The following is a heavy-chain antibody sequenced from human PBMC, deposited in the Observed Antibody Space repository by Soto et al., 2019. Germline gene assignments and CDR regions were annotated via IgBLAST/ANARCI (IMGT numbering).Heavy chain of an antibody. V-gene: IGHV1-18*01. Sequence: QVQLVQSGAEVKKPGASVKVSCKASGYTFTSYGISWVRQAPGQGLEWMGWISAYNGNTNYAQKLQGRVNMTTGPSRSNAEMELRSLRSDDTAVYFRARDSPPVDYWGQGTLVTVSS. CDR3: ARDSPPVDY. CDR1: GYTFTSYG. CDR2: ISAYNGNT. J-gene: IGHJ4*02.